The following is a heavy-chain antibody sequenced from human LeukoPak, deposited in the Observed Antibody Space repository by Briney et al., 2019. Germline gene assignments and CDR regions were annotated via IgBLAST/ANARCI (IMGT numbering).Heavy chain of an antibody. CDR2: ISGSGGST. D-gene: IGHD3-16*01. V-gene: IGHV3-23*01. J-gene: IGHJ4*02. CDR1: GFTFSSYW. CDR3: AKGYYDYVWGSYYFDY. Sequence: PGGSLRLSCAASGFTFSSYWMSWVRQAPGKGLEWVSAISGSGGSTYYADSVKGRFTISRDNSRDTLYLRMNSLRAEDTAVYYCAKGYYDYVWGSYYFDYWGQGTLVTVSS.